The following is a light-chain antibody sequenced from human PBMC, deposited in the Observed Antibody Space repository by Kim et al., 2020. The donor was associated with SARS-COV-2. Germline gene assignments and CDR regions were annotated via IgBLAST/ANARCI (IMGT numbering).Light chain of an antibody. CDR1: KLGDKY. V-gene: IGLV3-1*01. J-gene: IGLJ2*01. CDR3: QAWDV. Sequence: PSGSVSTGQTASITCSGDKLGDKYACWYQQTPGQSPVLVIYQDSKRHSGIPERFSGSNSGNTATLTISGTQAMDEADYYCQAWDVFGGGTQLTVL. CDR2: QDS.